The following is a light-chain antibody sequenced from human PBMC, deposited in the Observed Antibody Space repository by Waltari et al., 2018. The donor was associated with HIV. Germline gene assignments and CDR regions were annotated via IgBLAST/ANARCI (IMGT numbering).Light chain of an antibody. CDR1: SSNTGAGSD. CDR3: QSYDSRLRAVV. Sequence: QSVLTQPPSVSGAPGQRVTISCTGSSSNTGAGSDVHWYQQLPGTAPKLLSYGKNNRPSGVPDRFSGAKSGTSVSLAITGLQAEDVADYFCQSYDSRLRAVVFGGGTKLTVL. CDR2: GKN. V-gene: IGLV1-40*01. J-gene: IGLJ2*01.